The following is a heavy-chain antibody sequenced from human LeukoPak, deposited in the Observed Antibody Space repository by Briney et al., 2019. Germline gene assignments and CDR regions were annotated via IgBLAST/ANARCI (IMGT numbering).Heavy chain of an antibody. J-gene: IGHJ6*04. Sequence: HPGGSLRLSCGASGFTFSTYSMNWVRQAPGKGLEWVSSISSSTSYIYYADSVKGRFTISRDNAKNSLYLQMNSLRAEDTAVYYCAELGITMIGGVWGKGTTVTISS. CDR1: GFTFSTYS. CDR2: ISSSTSYI. D-gene: IGHD3-10*02. CDR3: AELGITMIGGV. V-gene: IGHV3-21*01.